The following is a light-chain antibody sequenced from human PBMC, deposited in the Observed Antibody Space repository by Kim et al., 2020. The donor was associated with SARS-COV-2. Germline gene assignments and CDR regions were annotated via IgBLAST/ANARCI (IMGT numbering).Light chain of an antibody. CDR3: QKYNSAPQT. CDR1: QGITNH. V-gene: IGKV1-27*01. Sequence: DIQMTQSPPSLSASVGDRVTITCRASQGITNHLAWYQQRPGKVPKLLIYAASTLVSGVPSRFGGSGSGTDFTLTISSLQPEDVATYYCQKYNSAPQTFGQGTKVDI. J-gene: IGKJ1*01. CDR2: AAS.